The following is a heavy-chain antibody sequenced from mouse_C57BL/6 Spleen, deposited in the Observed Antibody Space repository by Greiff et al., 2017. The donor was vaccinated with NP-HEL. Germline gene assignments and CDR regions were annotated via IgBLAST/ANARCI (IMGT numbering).Heavy chain of an antibody. J-gene: IGHJ4*01. Sequence: QVQLQQPGAELVMPGASVKLSCKASGYTFTSYWMHWVKQRPGQGLEWIGEIDPSDSYTNYNQKFKGKSTLTVDKSSSTAYMQLSSLTSEDSAVYYCARRDYGSSYAMDYWGLGTSVTVSS. V-gene: IGHV1-69*01. CDR1: GYTFTSYW. CDR3: ARRDYGSSYAMDY. D-gene: IGHD1-1*01. CDR2: IDPSDSYT.